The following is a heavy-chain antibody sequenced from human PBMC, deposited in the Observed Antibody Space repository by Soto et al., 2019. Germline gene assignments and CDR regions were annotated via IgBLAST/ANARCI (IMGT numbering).Heavy chain of an antibody. Sequence: PGGSLRLSCAASGFTFSSYGMHWVRQAPGKGLEWVAVIWNDGTNKYYGDSVKGRFTVSRDNSKNMLYLQMNSLRGEDTAVYYCARDAVLYSCYELDNWFDPWGQGTAVTVSS. CDR3: ARDAVLYSCYELDNWFDP. CDR2: IWNDGTNK. D-gene: IGHD2-15*01. J-gene: IGHJ5*02. V-gene: IGHV3-33*01. CDR1: GFTFSSYG.